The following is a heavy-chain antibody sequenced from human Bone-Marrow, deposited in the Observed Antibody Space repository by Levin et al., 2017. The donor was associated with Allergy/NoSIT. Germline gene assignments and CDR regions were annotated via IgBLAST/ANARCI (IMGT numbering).Heavy chain of an antibody. J-gene: IGHJ4*02. D-gene: IGHD3-10*01. CDR3: AKDYYGSGTSYPLFGS. V-gene: IGHV3-23*01. CDR1: GFTFSSYA. CDR2: IGGSGTGT. Sequence: PSETLSLTCAASGFTFSSYAMSWVRQAPGKGLEWISAIGGSGTGTYYTDSVKGRFTISRDNSRNTLYLQMNNLRAEDTAIYFCAKDYYGSGTSYPLFGSWGQGTLVTVSS.